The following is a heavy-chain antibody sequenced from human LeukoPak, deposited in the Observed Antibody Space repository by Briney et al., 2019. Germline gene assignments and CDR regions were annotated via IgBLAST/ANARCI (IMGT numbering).Heavy chain of an antibody. V-gene: IGHV3-64*01. CDR3: ARDGGFWSGYYLYYYYYMDV. Sequence: GGSLRLSCAASGFTFSSYAMHWVRQAPGKGLEYVSAISSNGGSTYYANSVKGRFTISRDNSKNTLYLQMGSLRAEDMAVYYCARDGGFWSGYYLYYYYYMDVWGKGTTVTVSS. CDR2: ISSNGGST. CDR1: GFTFSSYA. D-gene: IGHD3-3*01. J-gene: IGHJ6*03.